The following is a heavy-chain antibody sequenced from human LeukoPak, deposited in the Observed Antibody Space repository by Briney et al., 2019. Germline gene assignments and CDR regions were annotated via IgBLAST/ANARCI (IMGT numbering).Heavy chain of an antibody. CDR1: GFTFSDHY. J-gene: IGHJ4*02. Sequence: PGGSLRLSCAVSGFTFSDHYMHWVRQAPGKGLEFVSVISSDGVYTYYAYSVKGRFTISRDNSKNTVYLQMSSLGADDTAVYYCAKVLDYCDGGTCYNSGMDSWGQGTLVTVSS. CDR3: AKVLDYCDGGTCYNSGMDS. D-gene: IGHD2-15*01. CDR2: ISSDGVYT. V-gene: IGHV3-64D*08.